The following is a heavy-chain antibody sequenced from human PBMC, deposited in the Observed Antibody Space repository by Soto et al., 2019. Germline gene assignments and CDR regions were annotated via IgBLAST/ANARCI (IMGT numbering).Heavy chain of an antibody. V-gene: IGHV3-64D*06. CDR3: VKEGYMRSDWYGQFDY. CDR1: GFTFNSYA. CDR2: ISSYGADT. Sequence: VGSLRLSCSASGFTFNSYAMHWVRQAPGNGLEFVSAISSYGADTYYADSVKGRFAISRDNSKNTLYLQMSSLRAEDTALYYCVKEGYMRSDWYGQFDYWGQGALVTVSS. J-gene: IGHJ4*02. D-gene: IGHD6-19*01.